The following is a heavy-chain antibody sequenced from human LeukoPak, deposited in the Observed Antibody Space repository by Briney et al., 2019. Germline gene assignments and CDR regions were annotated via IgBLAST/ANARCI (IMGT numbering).Heavy chain of an antibody. CDR2: LYSDGNT. Sequence: GSLSLSCAASGFPFITNDMTWVRQAPGKGLEWVSVLYSDGNTKYADSVQGRFTISRDNSKNTLYLEMNSLSPDDTAVYYCARGVEPLAANTLAYWGQGTLVTVSS. V-gene: IGHV3-53*01. CDR3: ARGVEPLAANTLAY. J-gene: IGHJ4*02. D-gene: IGHD3-16*01. CDR1: GFPFITND.